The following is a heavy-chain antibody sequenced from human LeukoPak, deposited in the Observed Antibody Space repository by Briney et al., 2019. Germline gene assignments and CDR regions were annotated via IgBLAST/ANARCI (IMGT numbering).Heavy chain of an antibody. CDR2: ISSDGASI. J-gene: IGHJ4*02. CDR1: GFTFSSYE. Sequence: GGSLRLSCAASGFTFSSYELNWVRQAPGKGLEWVSYISSDGASIFYADCVKGRFTISRDNPKNSVYLQMSSLRAEDTAVYYCLVTTRSRGFDYWGQGTLVTVSS. CDR3: LVTTRSRGFDY. V-gene: IGHV3-48*03. D-gene: IGHD1/OR15-1a*01.